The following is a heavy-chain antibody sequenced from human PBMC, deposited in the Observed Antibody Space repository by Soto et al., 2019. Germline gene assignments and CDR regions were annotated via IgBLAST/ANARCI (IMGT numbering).Heavy chain of an antibody. CDR1: GFTVSSNY. Sequence: GGSLRLSCAASGFTVSSNYMSWVRQAPGKGLEWVSVIYSGGSTYYADSVKGRFTISRDNSKNTLYLQMNSLRAGDTAVYYCASNYYYYGMDVWGQGTTVTVSS. CDR2: IYSGGST. J-gene: IGHJ6*02. V-gene: IGHV3-53*01. CDR3: ASNYYYYGMDV.